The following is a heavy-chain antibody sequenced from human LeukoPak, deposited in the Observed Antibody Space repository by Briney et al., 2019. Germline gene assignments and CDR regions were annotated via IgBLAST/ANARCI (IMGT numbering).Heavy chain of an antibody. J-gene: IGHJ5*02. D-gene: IGHD2-2*02. CDR3: AIDIVVVPAAIRWFDP. Sequence: SETLSLTCTVSGGSISSSSYYWGWLRQPPGQGLEWIGSIYYSGSTYYNPSLKSRITISVDTSKNQFSLRLSSVTAADTSVYYCAIDIVVVPAAIRWFDPGGQGTLVTVSS. CDR1: GGSISSSSYY. V-gene: IGHV4-39*02. CDR2: IYYSGST.